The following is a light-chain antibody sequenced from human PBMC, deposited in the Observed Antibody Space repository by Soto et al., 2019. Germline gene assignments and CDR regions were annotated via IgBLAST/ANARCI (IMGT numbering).Light chain of an antibody. J-gene: IGLJ1*01. CDR2: EVN. CDR1: SSDIGGYNY. V-gene: IGLV2-14*01. CDR3: CSYSTSNTHNYV. Sequence: QLVLTQPASVSGSPGQSITVSCTGTSSDIGGYNYVSWYQHHPGKAPQLIIYEVNLRPSGVSDRFSASKSGDTASLTISGLQAGDEADYYCCSYSTSNTHNYVFGTGTKLTVL.